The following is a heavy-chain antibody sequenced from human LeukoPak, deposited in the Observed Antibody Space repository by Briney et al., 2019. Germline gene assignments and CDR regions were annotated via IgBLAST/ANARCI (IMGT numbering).Heavy chain of an antibody. D-gene: IGHD4-17*01. J-gene: IGHJ4*02. CDR3: ARGEEPYGDYEGPFDY. CDR1: GYTFTSYY. Sequence: ASVKVSCKASGYTFTSYYKHWVRQAPGQGLEWMGIINPSGGSTSYAQKFQGRVTMTRDTSTSSVYMELSSLRSEDTAVYYCARGEEPYGDYEGPFDYWGQGTLVTVSS. CDR2: INPSGGST. V-gene: IGHV1-46*01.